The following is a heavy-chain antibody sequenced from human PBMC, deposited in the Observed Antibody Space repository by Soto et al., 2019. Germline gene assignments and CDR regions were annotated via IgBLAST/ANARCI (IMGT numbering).Heavy chain of an antibody. CDR2: ISSSSSYI. V-gene: IGHV3-21*01. CDR3: AVAVAGPTAIGY. D-gene: IGHD6-19*01. J-gene: IGHJ4*02. Sequence: PGGSLRLSCASSGFTFSSCAMGWVRQAPGKGLEWVSSISSSSSYIYYADSVKGRFTISRDNAKNSLYLQMNSLRAEDTAVYYCAVAVAGPTAIGYWGQGTLVTVSS. CDR1: GFTFSSCA.